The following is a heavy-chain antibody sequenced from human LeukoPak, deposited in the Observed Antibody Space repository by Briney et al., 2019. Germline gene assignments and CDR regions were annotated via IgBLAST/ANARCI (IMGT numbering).Heavy chain of an antibody. D-gene: IGHD4-17*01. CDR3: AREGSMTTVTYFDY. V-gene: IGHV4-30-4*01. Sequence: SQTLSLTCTVSGGSISSGDYYWSWIRQPPGKGLEWIGYIYYSGSTYYNPSLKSRVTISVGTSKNQFSLKLSSVTAADTAVYYCAREGSMTTVTYFDYWGQGTPVTVSS. J-gene: IGHJ4*02. CDR2: IYYSGST. CDR1: GGSISSGDYY.